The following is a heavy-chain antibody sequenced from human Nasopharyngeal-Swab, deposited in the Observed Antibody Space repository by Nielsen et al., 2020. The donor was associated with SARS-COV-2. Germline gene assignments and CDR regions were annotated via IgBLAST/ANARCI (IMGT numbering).Heavy chain of an antibody. Sequence: ASVKVSCKASGYTFTSYAMHWVRQAPGQRLEWMGWINAGNGNTKYSQKFQGRVTITRDTSASTAYMELSSLRSEDTAVYYCARLEVVTTAFEIWGQGTMVTVSS. CDR3: ARLEVVTTAFEI. J-gene: IGHJ3*02. CDR1: GYTFTSYA. CDR2: INAGNGNT. D-gene: IGHD4-23*01. V-gene: IGHV1-3*01.